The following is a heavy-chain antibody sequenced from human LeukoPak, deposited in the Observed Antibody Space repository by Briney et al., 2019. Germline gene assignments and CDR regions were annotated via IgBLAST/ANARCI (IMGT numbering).Heavy chain of an antibody. D-gene: IGHD6-13*01. CDR2: INPNSGGT. CDR1: GYTFTGYY. V-gene: IGHV1-2*02. CDR3: ARAIYSSSWYDY. J-gene: IGHJ4*02. Sequence: ASVKASCKASGYTFTGYYMHWVRQAPGQGLEWMGWINPNSGGTNYAQKFQGRVTMTRDTSISTAYMELSRLRSDDTAVYYCARAIYSSSWYDYWGQGTLVTVSS.